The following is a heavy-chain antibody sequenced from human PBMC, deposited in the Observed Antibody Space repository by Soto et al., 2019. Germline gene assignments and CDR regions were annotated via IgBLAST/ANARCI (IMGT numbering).Heavy chain of an antibody. J-gene: IGHJ5*02. Sequence: EAQLVESGGGMVKPGGSLRLSCAGSGFTFSSARMKWVRHAPGKGLEWVCPVKSKSEGGTTDYAAAVKGRFIISRDDSRNTLYLQRNRPKVEDTAVYYCATVVSVAGTLSWFATWGKGTLVTVSS. CDR3: ATVVSVAGTLSWFAT. V-gene: IGHV3-15*07. CDR2: VKSKSEGGTT. D-gene: IGHD6-19*01. CDR1: GFTFSSAR.